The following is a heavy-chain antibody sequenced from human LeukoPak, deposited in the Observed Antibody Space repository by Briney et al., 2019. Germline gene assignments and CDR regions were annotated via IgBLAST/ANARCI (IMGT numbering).Heavy chain of an antibody. D-gene: IGHD2-15*01. Sequence: SETLSLTCTVSGGSISSYYWSWIRQPPGKGLEWIGYIYYSGSTNYNPSLKSRVTISVDTSKNQFPLKLSSVTAADTAVYYCARVFCSGGSCYGDYWGQGTLVTVSS. CDR2: IYYSGST. J-gene: IGHJ4*02. CDR1: GGSISSYY. V-gene: IGHV4-59*01. CDR3: ARVFCSGGSCYGDY.